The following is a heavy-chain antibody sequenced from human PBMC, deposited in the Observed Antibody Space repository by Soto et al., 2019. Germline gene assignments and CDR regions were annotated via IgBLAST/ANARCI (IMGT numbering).Heavy chain of an antibody. CDR1: GGSFSPNY. Sequence: SETLSLTCTMSGGSFSPNYWSWIRQPPGKALEWVGYIYYGGTSSYNPSLKSRVTISLDTSKSQVSLRLSSVTAADTAVYYCARAFASGYTYGAHAFDIWGQGTMVTVSS. CDR2: IYYGGTS. CDR3: ARAFASGYTYGAHAFDI. J-gene: IGHJ3*02. V-gene: IGHV4-59*12. D-gene: IGHD5-18*01.